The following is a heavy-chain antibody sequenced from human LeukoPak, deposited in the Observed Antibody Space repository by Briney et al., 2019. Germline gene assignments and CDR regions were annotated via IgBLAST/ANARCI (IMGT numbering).Heavy chain of an antibody. Sequence: GGSLRLSCAASGFTFTNYAMSWVRQAPGKGLEWVSVIRGDGSSTYYADSMKGRFTISRDNFKNTLYLQMNSLRAEDTAVYYCAAHRYSGIYPYYFDYWGQGALVTVSS. CDR3: AAHRYSGIYPYYFDY. CDR1: GFTFTNYA. V-gene: IGHV3-23*01. J-gene: IGHJ4*02. CDR2: IRGDGSST. D-gene: IGHD1-26*01.